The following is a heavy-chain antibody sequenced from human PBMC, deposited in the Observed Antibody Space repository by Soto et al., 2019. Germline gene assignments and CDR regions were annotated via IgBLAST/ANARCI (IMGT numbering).Heavy chain of an antibody. CDR2: ISYTGST. D-gene: IGHD2-15*01. Sequence: SETLSLTCSVSGGSISSGGDYWSWIRQHPGKGLEWIGSISYTGSTYNSPSLKSRVTISVDTSKNQFSLKLSSVTAADTAVYFCARVFVDVIDGTPHYGLDVWGQGTTVTVSS. CDR1: GGSISSGGDY. V-gene: IGHV4-31*03. CDR3: ARVFVDVIDGTPHYGLDV. J-gene: IGHJ6*02.